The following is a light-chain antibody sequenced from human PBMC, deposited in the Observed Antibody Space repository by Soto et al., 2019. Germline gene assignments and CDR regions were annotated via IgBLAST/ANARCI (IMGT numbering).Light chain of an antibody. CDR3: GAWDSSLSAVV. CDR2: DNY. CDR1: SSNIGNNY. Sequence: QSVLPQPPSVSAAPGQKVTISCSGSSSNIGNNYVSWYQQLPGTAPKLLLYDNYKRTSGIPDRFSGSKSGTSATLGITGLQTGDEADYYCGAWDSSLSAVVFGGGTKLTVL. V-gene: IGLV1-51*01. J-gene: IGLJ2*01.